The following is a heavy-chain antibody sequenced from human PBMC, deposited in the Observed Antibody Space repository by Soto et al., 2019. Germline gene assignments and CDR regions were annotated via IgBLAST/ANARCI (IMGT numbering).Heavy chain of an antibody. Sequence: PGGSLRLSCAASGFTFSDDYMSWIRQAPGKVLEWVSYISSSGSTIYYADSVKGRFTISRDNAKNSLYLQMNSLRAEDTAVYYCAGRYYYDSSGPAGMDVWGQGTTVTVSS. V-gene: IGHV3-11*01. J-gene: IGHJ6*02. CDR3: AGRYYYDSSGPAGMDV. CDR1: GFTFSDDY. D-gene: IGHD3-22*01. CDR2: ISSSGSTI.